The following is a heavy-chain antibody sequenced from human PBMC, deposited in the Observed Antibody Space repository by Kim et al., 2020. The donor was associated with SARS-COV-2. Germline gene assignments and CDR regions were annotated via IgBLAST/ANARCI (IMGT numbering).Heavy chain of an antibody. Sequence: GGSLRLSCAASGFTFSSYAMSWVRQAPGKGLEWVSAISGSGGSTYYADSVKGRFTISRDNSKNTLYLQMNSLRAEDTAVYYCATPTYGSGMGGYMDVWGQGTTVTVSS. D-gene: IGHD3-10*01. CDR1: GFTFSSYA. J-gene: IGHJ6*02. V-gene: IGHV3-23*01. CDR2: ISGSGGST. CDR3: ATPTYGSGMGGYMDV.